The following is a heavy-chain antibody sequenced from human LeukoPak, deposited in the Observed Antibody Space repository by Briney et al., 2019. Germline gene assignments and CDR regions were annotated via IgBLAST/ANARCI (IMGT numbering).Heavy chain of an antibody. V-gene: IGHV4-39*01. Sequence: SETLSLTCTVSGGSISSSSYYWGWIRQPPGKGLEWIGSIYYSGSTYYNPSLKSRVTISVDTSKNQLSLKLSSLTAADTAVYCARHEYSGSYYGLSWFDPWGQGTLVTVSS. CDR3: ARHEYSGSYYGLSWFDP. CDR1: GGSISSSSYY. CDR2: IYYSGST. J-gene: IGHJ5*02. D-gene: IGHD1-26*01.